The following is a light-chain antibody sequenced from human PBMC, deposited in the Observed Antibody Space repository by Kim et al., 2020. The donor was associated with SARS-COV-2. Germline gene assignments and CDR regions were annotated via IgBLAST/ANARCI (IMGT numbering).Light chain of an antibody. CDR3: SSYTSSRRWV. Sequence: QSALTQPASVSGSPGQSVTISCTGTGSDIGGYDYVSWYQQHPGKAPRLMLYDVSDRPSGVSNRFSGSKSGNTASLTISGLQAEDEADYYCSSYTSSRRWVFGGGTQLTVL. CDR1: GSDIGGYDY. V-gene: IGLV2-14*03. J-gene: IGLJ3*02. CDR2: DVS.